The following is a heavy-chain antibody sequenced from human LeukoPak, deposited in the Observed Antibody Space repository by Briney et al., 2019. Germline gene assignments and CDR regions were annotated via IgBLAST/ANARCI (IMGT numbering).Heavy chain of an antibody. CDR3: AKAGRDY. CDR1: GFTLSGYD. Sequence: GGSLRLSCAASGFTLSGYDMHWVRQAQGKGLEWVAFIRYDGSNKYYADSVKGRFTISRDNSKNTLYLQMNSLRADDTAVYYCAKAGRDYWGQGTLVTVSS. J-gene: IGHJ4*02. CDR2: IRYDGSNK. V-gene: IGHV3-30*02.